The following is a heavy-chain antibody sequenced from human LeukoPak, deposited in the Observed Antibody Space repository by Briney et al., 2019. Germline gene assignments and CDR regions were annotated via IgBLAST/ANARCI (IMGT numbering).Heavy chain of an antibody. J-gene: IGHJ6*03. CDR2: ISGSGGST. V-gene: IGHV3-23*01. CDR3: AKVGYDILTGYYYYYYYMDV. Sequence: QAGGSLRLSCAASGFTFSSYGMSWVRQAPGKGLEWVSAISGSGGSTYYADSVKGRFTISRDNSKNTLYLQMNSLRAEDTAVYYCAKVGYDILTGYYYYYYYMDVRGKGTTVTISS. D-gene: IGHD3-9*01. CDR1: GFTFSSYG.